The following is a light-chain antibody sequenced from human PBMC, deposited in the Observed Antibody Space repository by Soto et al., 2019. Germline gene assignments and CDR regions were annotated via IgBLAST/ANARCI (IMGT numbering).Light chain of an antibody. J-gene: IGKJ2*01. Sequence: EIVLTQSPGTLSLSPGERATLSCRASQSVSSSYLGWYQQKPGQAPRLLICGASSRATGIPDRFSGSGSGTDFTLTISRLEPEDFAVYYCQRYGSSPLYTFGQGTKLEIK. CDR3: QRYGSSPLYT. CDR2: GAS. V-gene: IGKV3-20*01. CDR1: QSVSSSY.